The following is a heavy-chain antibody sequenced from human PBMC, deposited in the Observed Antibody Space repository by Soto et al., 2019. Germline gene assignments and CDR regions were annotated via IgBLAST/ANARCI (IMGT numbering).Heavy chain of an antibody. CDR1: GFMFGSYA. CDR3: AKARKYSSPYDS. CDR2: ISGGGSTT. J-gene: IGHJ5*01. Sequence: EVKRLESGGGLVQPGGSLGLSCATSGFMFGSYAMNWVRRAPGKGLEWVSVISGGGSTTNYADSVRGRFTTSRDSSTDTVYLQMYSLRVEDTAVYYCAKARKYSSPYDSWGQGTLVTVSS. V-gene: IGHV3-23*01. D-gene: IGHD6-19*01.